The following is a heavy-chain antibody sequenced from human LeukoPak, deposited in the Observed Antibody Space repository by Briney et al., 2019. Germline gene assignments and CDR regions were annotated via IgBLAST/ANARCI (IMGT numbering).Heavy chain of an antibody. CDR1: VCIISDYA. CDR3: VKDFYTGDRASWSFFHY. V-gene: IGHV3-64D*06. J-gene: IGHJ4*02. D-gene: IGHD6-13*01. Sequence: GGPLRLSCSASVCIISDYAMHWVRLAPRKGLEYVSRISANGRRTYHADSVKGRFTISRDTSQNTLYLQMSSLTAADTAMYYCVKDFYTGDRASWSFFHYWGQGTLVPVSS. CDR2: ISANGRRT.